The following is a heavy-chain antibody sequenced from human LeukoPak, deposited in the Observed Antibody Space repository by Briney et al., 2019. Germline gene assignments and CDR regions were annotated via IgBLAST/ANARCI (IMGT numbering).Heavy chain of an antibody. CDR2: LIPIFGTT. Sequence: SVKVSCKASGGTFSGHAIGWVRQAPGQGLEWMGGLIPIFGTTNYTQRFQGRLKISTDDSTATAYMEMSSLRSEDTAVYYCAGGDPFNYYMDVWGEGTTVTVFS. D-gene: IGHD2-21*01. J-gene: IGHJ6*03. CDR3: AGGDPFNYYMDV. CDR1: GGTFSGHA. V-gene: IGHV1-69*05.